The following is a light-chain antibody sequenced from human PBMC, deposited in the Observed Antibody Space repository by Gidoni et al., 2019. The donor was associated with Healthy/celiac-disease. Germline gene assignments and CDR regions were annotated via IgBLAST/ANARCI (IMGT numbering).Light chain of an antibody. CDR2: GAS. Sequence: EIVLMQSPGTLSLSPGERATPSCRASQSVSSSYLAWYQQKPGQAPRLLIYGASSRATGIPDRFSGSGSGTDFTLTISRLEPEDFAVYYCQQYGSSPFTFGGGTKVEIK. CDR3: QQYGSSPFT. CDR1: QSVSSSY. V-gene: IGKV3-20*01. J-gene: IGKJ4*01.